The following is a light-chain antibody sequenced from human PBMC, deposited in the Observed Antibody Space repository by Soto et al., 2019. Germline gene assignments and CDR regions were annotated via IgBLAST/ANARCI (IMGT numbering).Light chain of an antibody. Sequence: QSVLTQPPSASGTPGQRVIISCSGSSSNIGSNTVSWYQQLPGTAPKLLIYSNNQRPSGVPDRFSGSRSGTSASLAISGLNSENDADYYCATWDDSLNGEVFGEGTKLTVL. V-gene: IGLV1-44*01. CDR1: SSNIGSNT. CDR2: SNN. J-gene: IGLJ2*01. CDR3: ATWDDSLNGEV.